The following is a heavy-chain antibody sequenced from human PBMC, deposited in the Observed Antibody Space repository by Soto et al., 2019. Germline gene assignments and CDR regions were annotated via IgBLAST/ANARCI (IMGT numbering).Heavy chain of an antibody. Sequence: ASETLSLTCTVSGGSISSSSYYWGWIRQPPGKGLEWIGSIYYSGSTYYNPSLKSRVTISVDTSKNQFSLKLSSVTAADTAVYYCARNIAVAGSYSDYWGQGTLVTVSS. D-gene: IGHD6-19*01. J-gene: IGHJ4*02. CDR2: IYYSGST. CDR3: ARNIAVAGSYSDY. V-gene: IGHV4-39*01. CDR1: GGSISSSSYY.